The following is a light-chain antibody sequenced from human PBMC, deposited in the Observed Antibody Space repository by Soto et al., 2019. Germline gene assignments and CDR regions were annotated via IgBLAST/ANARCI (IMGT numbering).Light chain of an antibody. CDR2: RAA. J-gene: IGKJ1*01. CDR1: QSVSSN. Sequence: EIVMTQSPATLSVSPGERATLSCRASQSVSSNLAWYQQKPGQPPRLLISRAASRAPGIPDRFSGSGSGTGFTLSISKLEPEDSALYYCQQYGDSPWTFGLGTKVDI. V-gene: IGKV3-20*01. CDR3: QQYGDSPWT.